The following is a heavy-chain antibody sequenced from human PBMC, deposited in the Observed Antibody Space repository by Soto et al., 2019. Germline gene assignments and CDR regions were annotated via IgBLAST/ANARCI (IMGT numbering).Heavy chain of an antibody. CDR3: TTDLPLMVRGPYPFDY. Sequence: PGGSLRLSCAASGFTFSNAWMSWVRQAPGKGLEWVGRIKSKTDGGTTDYAAPVKGRFTISRDDSKNTLYLQMNSLKTEDTAVYYCTTDLPLMVRGPYPFDYWGQGTLVTVSS. D-gene: IGHD3-10*01. CDR2: IKSKTDGGTT. CDR1: GFTFSNAW. V-gene: IGHV3-15*01. J-gene: IGHJ4*02.